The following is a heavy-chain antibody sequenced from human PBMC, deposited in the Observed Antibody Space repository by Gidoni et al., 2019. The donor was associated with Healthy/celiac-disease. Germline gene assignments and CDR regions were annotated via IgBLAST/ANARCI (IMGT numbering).Heavy chain of an antibody. CDR2: ICYSGST. J-gene: IGHJ5*02. CDR3: ARLGCSGGSCYETTWFDP. V-gene: IGHV4-39*01. Sequence: QLQLQESGPGLVKPSETLSLNCTASGGSISSSSYYWGCIRQPPRKGLEWIGSICYSGSTYYNPSSKIRVTISVDTSKNQFSLKLSSVTAADTAVYYYARLGCSGGSCYETTWFDPWGQGTLVTVSS. D-gene: IGHD2-15*01. CDR1: GGSISSSSYY.